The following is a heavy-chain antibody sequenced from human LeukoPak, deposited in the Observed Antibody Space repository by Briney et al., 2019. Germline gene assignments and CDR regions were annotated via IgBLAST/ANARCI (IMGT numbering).Heavy chain of an antibody. CDR3: ARRGDYHSPSIRDYYYYMDV. J-gene: IGHJ6*03. CDR1: GGTFSSYA. V-gene: IGHV1-69*05. Sequence: ASVTVSFKASGGTFSSYAISWVRQAPGQGIEWMGGIIPIFGTANYAQKFQGRVTITTDESTSTAYMELSSLRSEDTAVYYCARRGDYHSPSIRDYYYYMDVWGKGTTVTVSS. D-gene: IGHD4-17*01. CDR2: IIPIFGTA.